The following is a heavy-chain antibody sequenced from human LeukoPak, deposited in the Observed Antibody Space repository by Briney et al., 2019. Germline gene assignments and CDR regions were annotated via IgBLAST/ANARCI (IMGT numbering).Heavy chain of an antibody. CDR1: GYTFTSYG. D-gene: IGHD4-17*01. CDR2: ISAYNGNT. J-gene: IGHJ5*02. CDR3: AKDLGYGDYVIWFDP. Sequence: ASVKVSCKASGYTFTSYGISWVRQAPGQGLEWMGWISAYNGNTNYAQKLQGRVTMTTDTSTSTAYMELRSLRSDDTAVYFCAKDLGYGDYVIWFDPWGQGTLVTVSS. V-gene: IGHV1-18*01.